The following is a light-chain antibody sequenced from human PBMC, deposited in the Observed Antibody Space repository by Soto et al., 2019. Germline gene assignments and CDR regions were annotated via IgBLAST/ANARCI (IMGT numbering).Light chain of an antibody. V-gene: IGLV4-60*02. CDR3: ETWDSNTRV. CDR2: LEGSGSY. CDR1: SGHSSYI. Sequence: QSVLTQSSSASASLGSSVKLTCTLSSGHSSYIIAWHQQKPGKAPRYLMKLEGSGSYNKGSRVPDRFSGSSSGADRYLTISNLQFEDEADYYCETWDSNTRVFGGGTKLTVL. J-gene: IGLJ2*01.